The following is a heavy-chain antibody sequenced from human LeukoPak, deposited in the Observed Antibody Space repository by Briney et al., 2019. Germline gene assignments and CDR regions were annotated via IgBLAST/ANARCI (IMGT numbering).Heavy chain of an antibody. CDR1: GFTFSDYY. V-gene: IGHV3-11*04. D-gene: IGHD3-9*01. J-gene: IGHJ3*02. CDR3: ARATYYDILSVGDAFDI. CDR2: ISSSGSTI. Sequence: PGGSLRLSCAASGFTFSDYYMSWIRQAPGKGLEWVSYISSSGSTIYYADSVKGRFTISRDNAKNSLYLQMNSLRAEDTAVYYCARATYYDILSVGDAFDIWGQGTMVTVSS.